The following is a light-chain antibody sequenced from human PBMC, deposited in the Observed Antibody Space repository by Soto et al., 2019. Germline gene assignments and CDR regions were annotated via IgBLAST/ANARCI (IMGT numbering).Light chain of an antibody. CDR2: DVS. J-gene: IGLJ2*01. V-gene: IGLV2-14*01. CDR3: SSYTSSSTLVV. CDR1: SSDVGGYND. Sequence: QSALTQPASVSGSPGQSITISCTGTSSDVGGYNDVSWYQQHPGKAPKLMIYDVSNRPSGVSNRFSGSKSGNTASLTISGLQAEDEADYYCSSYTSSSTLVVFGGGTKLNVL.